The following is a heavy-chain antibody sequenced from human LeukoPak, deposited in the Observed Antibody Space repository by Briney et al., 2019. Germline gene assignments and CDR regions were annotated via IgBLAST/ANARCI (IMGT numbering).Heavy chain of an antibody. V-gene: IGHV4-59*01. CDR2: IYYSGNT. CDR3: ARVVAVAGLASNFDY. D-gene: IGHD6-19*01. J-gene: IGHJ4*02. Sequence: SETLSLTCTVSGDSISSDYWSWIRQPPGKRLEWIGYIYYSGNTNYNPSLKSRVTISVDVSKNQFSLKLSPVTAADTAVYYCARVVAVAGLASNFDYWGQGTLVTVSS. CDR1: GDSISSDY.